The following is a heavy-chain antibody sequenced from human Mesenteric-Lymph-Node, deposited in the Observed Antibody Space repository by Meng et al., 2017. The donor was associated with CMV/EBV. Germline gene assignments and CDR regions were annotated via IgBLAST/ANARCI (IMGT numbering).Heavy chain of an antibody. J-gene: IGHJ3*02. CDR3: ARVARIQLADAFDI. CDR1: GFTFSSYS. D-gene: IGHD5-18*01. CDR2: ISSSSSYI. V-gene: IGHV3-21*01. Sequence: GGSLRLSCAASGFTFSSYSMNWVRQAPGKGLEWVSSISSSSSYIYYADSVKGRFTISRDNAKNSLYLQMNSLRAEDTAVYYCARVARIQLADAFDIWGQGTMVTVSS.